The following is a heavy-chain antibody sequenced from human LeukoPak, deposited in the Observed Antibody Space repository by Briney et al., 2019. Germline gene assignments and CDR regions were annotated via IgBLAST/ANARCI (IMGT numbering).Heavy chain of an antibody. Sequence: GRSLRLSCAASGITFISYAMHSVRQAPGEGLEYVSSISSNGGNTYYPNSVKGSFTISRDNSKDTLYLQIGSLRAEDMAVYYCARIRGGWYFDYWGQGTLVTVSS. V-gene: IGHV3-64*01. D-gene: IGHD6-19*01. CDR2: ISSNGGNT. J-gene: IGHJ4*02. CDR1: GITFISYA. CDR3: ARIRGGWYFDY.